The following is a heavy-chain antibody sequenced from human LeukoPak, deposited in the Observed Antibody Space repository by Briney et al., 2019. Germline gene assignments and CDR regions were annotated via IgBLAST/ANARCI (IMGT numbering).Heavy chain of an antibody. CDR3: AGITLYCSGGSCYWFDP. CDR1: GGSISSYY. V-gene: IGHV4-59*08. Sequence: SETLSLTCTVSGGSISSYYWSWIRQPPGKGLEWIGYIYYSGSTNYNPSLKSRVTISVDTSKNQFSLKLSSVTAADTAVYYCAGITLYCSGGSCYWFDPWGQGTLVTVSS. D-gene: IGHD2-15*01. CDR2: IYYSGST. J-gene: IGHJ5*02.